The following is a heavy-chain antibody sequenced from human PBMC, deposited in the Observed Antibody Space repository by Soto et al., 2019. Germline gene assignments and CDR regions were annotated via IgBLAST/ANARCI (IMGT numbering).Heavy chain of an antibody. CDR2: INPILSMS. D-gene: IGHD3-10*01. CDR3: ATSYGSGYRAFDS. CDR1: GDTFNFYS. V-gene: IGHV1-69*02. J-gene: IGHJ4*02. Sequence: QVQLVQSGADVQRPGSSVRVSCKASGDTFNFYSINWVRQAPGLGLQWMGRINPILSMSNYAPRFQGRVTRTADKSTSTAYIDLSSLRSEDTAMYYCATSYGSGYRAFDSWGQGALVTVSS.